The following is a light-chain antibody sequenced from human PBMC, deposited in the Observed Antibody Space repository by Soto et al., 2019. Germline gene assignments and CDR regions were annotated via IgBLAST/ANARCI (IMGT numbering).Light chain of an antibody. V-gene: IGKV1-17*03. CDR3: LQHKSYPRT. CDR2: SAN. J-gene: IGKJ1*01. CDR1: QVITNF. Sequence: DIQMTQSPSTLSASVGDRVTITCQASQVITNFLVWFQQRPGKVPKRLMYSANRLESGVPSRFSGSGSGTEFTLTISSLQPEDFATYYCLQHKSYPRTFGQGTKV.